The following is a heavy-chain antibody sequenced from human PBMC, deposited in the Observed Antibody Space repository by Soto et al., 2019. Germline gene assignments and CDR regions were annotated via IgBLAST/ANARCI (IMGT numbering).Heavy chain of an antibody. J-gene: IGHJ4*02. CDR2: IRQDGSET. D-gene: IGHD5-12*01. CDR3: ARGNHWVAPDY. CDR1: GFTFSSYW. V-gene: IGHV3-7*03. Sequence: PGGSLRLSCAASGFTFSSYWMNWVRQAPGKGLEWVANIRQDGSETYYVNSVRGRFTISRDNAQNSLSLQMNSLRAEDTAVYYCARGNHWVAPDYWGQGILVTVSS.